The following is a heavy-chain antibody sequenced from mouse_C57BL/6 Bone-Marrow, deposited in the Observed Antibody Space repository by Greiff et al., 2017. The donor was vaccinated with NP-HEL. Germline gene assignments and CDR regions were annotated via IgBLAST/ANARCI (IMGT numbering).Heavy chain of an antibody. D-gene: IGHD1-1*01. V-gene: IGHV1-19*01. CDR2: INPYNGGT. Sequence: VQLKESGPVLVKPGASVKMSCKASGYTFTDYYMNWVKQSHGKSLEWIGVINPYNGGTSYNQKFKGKATLTVDKSSSTAYMELNSLTSEDSAVYYCASHHYYGSSYWYFDVWGTGTTVTVSS. CDR1: GYTFTDYY. CDR3: ASHHYYGSSYWYFDV. J-gene: IGHJ1*03.